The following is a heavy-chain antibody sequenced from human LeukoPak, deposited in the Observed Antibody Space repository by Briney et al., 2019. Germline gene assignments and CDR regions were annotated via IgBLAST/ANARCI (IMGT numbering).Heavy chain of an antibody. CDR2: ISYDGSNK. Sequence: GGSLRLSCAASGFTFSSYAMHWVRQAPGKGLEWVAVISYDGSNKYYADSVKGRFTISRDNSKNTLYLQMNSLRAEDTAVYYCARLPTPQQQVRGYWDYFDYWGQGTLVTVSS. CDR1: GFTFSSYA. CDR3: ARLPTPQQQVRGYWDYFDY. D-gene: IGHD6-13*01. V-gene: IGHV3-30*04. J-gene: IGHJ4*02.